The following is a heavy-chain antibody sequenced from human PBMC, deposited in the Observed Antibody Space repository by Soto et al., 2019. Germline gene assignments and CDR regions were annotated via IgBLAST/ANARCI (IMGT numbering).Heavy chain of an antibody. J-gene: IGHJ4*02. CDR1: GYSFTSYW. Sequence: GESLKISCKGSGYSFTSYWIGWVRKMPGKGLEWMGIIYPGDSDTRYSPSFQGQVTISADKSISTAYLQWSSLKASDTAMYYCARSPQMATIRYYFDYWGQGTLVTVSS. V-gene: IGHV5-51*01. CDR3: ARSPQMATIRYYFDY. D-gene: IGHD5-12*01. CDR2: IYPGDSDT.